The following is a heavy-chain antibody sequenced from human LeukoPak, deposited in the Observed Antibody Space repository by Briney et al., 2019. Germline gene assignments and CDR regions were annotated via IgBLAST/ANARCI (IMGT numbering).Heavy chain of an antibody. CDR3: ARDAHWGPFMDV. Sequence: SETLSLTCTVSGGSISSGSYYWSWIRQPADKGLEWIGRISTSGSTNYNPSLKSRVTISVDTSKNQFSLNLSSVTAADTAVYYCARDAHWGPFMDVWGKGTTVTISS. D-gene: IGHD7-27*01. V-gene: IGHV4-61*02. CDR2: ISTSGST. J-gene: IGHJ6*03. CDR1: GGSISSGSYY.